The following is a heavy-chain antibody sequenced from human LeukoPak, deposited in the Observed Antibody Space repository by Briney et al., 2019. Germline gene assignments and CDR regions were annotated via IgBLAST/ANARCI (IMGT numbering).Heavy chain of an antibody. J-gene: IGHJ4*02. D-gene: IGHD3-9*01. V-gene: IGHV1-24*01. Sequence: ASVKVSCKVSGYTLTELSMHWVRQAPGKGLEWMGGFDPEDGETIYAQKFQGRVTITADKSTSTAYMELSSLRSEDTAVYYCNYDILTGADYWGQGTLVTVSS. CDR2: FDPEDGET. CDR1: GYTLTELS. CDR3: NYDILTGADY.